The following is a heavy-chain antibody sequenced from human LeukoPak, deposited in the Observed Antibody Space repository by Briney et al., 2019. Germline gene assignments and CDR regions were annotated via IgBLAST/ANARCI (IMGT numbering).Heavy chain of an antibody. Sequence: GGSLRLSCAASGFTFSSYWMSWVSPAPGKGMEWEANIKQDGSEKTDVDSVKGRFTISRDNAKNSLYMQMNSLRGEDTAVYYCAVNSNSGTYPTWGQGTLVTVSS. CDR1: GFTFSSYW. CDR2: IKQDGSEK. CDR3: AVNSNSGTYPT. J-gene: IGHJ5*02. V-gene: IGHV3-7*01. D-gene: IGHD3-10*01.